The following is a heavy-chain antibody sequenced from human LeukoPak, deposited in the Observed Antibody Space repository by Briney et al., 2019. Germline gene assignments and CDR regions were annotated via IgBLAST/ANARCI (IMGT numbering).Heavy chain of an antibody. CDR3: TTRGSGSYTFDY. Sequence: GRSLRLSCAASGFTFSSYAMHWVRQAPGKGLEWVAVISYDGSNKYYADSVKGRFTISRDNSKNTLYLQMNSLRAEDTAVYYCTTRGSGSYTFDYWGQGTLVTVSS. CDR1: GFTFSSYA. CDR2: ISYDGSNK. J-gene: IGHJ4*02. D-gene: IGHD3-10*01. V-gene: IGHV3-30*04.